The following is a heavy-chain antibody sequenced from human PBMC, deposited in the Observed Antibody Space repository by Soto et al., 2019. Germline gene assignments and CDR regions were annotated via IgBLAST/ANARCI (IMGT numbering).Heavy chain of an antibody. Sequence: GGSLRLSCAASGFTFSSYGMHWVRQAPGKGLEWVAVISYDGSNKYYADSVKGRFTISRDNSKNTLYLQMNSLRAEDTAVYYCAKDRGGWYAGYWGQGTLVTVSS. J-gene: IGHJ4*02. CDR1: GFTFSSYG. CDR2: ISYDGSNK. D-gene: IGHD3-10*01. V-gene: IGHV3-30*18. CDR3: AKDRGGWYAGY.